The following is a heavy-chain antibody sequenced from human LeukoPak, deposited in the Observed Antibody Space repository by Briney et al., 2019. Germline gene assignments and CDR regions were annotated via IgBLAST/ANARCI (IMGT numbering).Heavy chain of an antibody. V-gene: IGHV3-23*01. CDR2: ISGSGGST. CDR1: GFTFSSYA. D-gene: IGHD3-10*01. CDR3: ASSMVRGVSFDY. Sequence: PGGSLRLSCAASGFTFSSYAMSWVRQAPGKGLEWVSAISGSGGSTYYADSVKGRFTISRDNSKNTLYLQMNSLRAEDTAVYYCASSMVRGVSFDYWGQGTLVTVSS. J-gene: IGHJ4*02.